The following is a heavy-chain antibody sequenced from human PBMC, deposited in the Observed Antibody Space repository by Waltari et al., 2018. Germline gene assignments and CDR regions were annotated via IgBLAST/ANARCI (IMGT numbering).Heavy chain of an antibody. V-gene: IGHV3-7*01. CDR2: IKQDGSEK. D-gene: IGHD3-10*01. CDR1: GFTFSSYW. J-gene: IGHJ4*02. CDR3: ARDGTMVQGVILY. Sequence: EVQLVESGGGLVQPGGSLRLSCAASGFTFSSYWMSWVRQAPGKGLEWVANIKQDGSEKYYVDSVKCRFTISRDNAKNSLYLQMNSLRAEDTAVYYCARDGTMVQGVILYWGQGTLVTVSS.